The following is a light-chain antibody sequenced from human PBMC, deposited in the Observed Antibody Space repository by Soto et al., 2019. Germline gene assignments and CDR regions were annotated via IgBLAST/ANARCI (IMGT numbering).Light chain of an antibody. J-gene: IGKJ1*01. Sequence: DIQMTQSPSSLSASVGDRVTITCRASQSISSYLTWYQQQPGKAPKLLIYATSSLQSGVPSSFSGSGSGTDFTLTISVLQPEDFATYYCQQSYSSPRTFGQGTKVEIK. CDR1: QSISSY. V-gene: IGKV1-39*01. CDR2: ATS. CDR3: QQSYSSPRT.